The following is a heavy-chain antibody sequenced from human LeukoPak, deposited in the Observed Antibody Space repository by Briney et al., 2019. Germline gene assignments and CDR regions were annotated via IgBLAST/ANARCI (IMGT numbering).Heavy chain of an antibody. Sequence: SETLSLTCAVYGGSFSGYYWSWIRQPPGKGLEWIGEINHSGSTNYNPSLKSRVTISVDTPKNQFSLKLSSVTAADTAVYYCARGWSVFDYWGQGTLVTVSS. CDR3: ARGWSVFDY. CDR1: GGSFSGYY. V-gene: IGHV4-34*01. D-gene: IGHD2-8*02. J-gene: IGHJ4*02. CDR2: INHSGST.